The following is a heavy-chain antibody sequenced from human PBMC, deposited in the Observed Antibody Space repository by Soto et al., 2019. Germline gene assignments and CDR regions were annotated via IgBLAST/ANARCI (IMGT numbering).Heavy chain of an antibody. Sequence: QVQLQESGPGLVKPSETLSLTCTVSGGSITNYYCIWFRQPPGKGLEWIGYINYDGYSAYNLSLKRRVPRSMDASKAQFSLMLESVPATDTAVYYCARHGFGPLHGLVDVWGPGTTVIVSS. D-gene: IGHD3-10*01. CDR3: ARHGFGPLHGLVDV. J-gene: IGHJ6*02. V-gene: IGHV4-59*08. CDR2: INYDGYS. CDR1: GGSITNYY.